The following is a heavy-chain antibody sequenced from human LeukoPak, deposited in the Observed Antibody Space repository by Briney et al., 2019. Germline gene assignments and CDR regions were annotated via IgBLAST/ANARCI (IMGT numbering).Heavy chain of an antibody. CDR1: GFTFSSYS. CDR2: ISSSSSYI. CDR3: ARGAGATRKIDY. J-gene: IGHJ4*02. D-gene: IGHD1-26*01. V-gene: IGHV3-21*01. Sequence: PGGSLRLSCAASGFTFSSYSMNWVRQAPGKGLEWVSSISSSSSYIYYADSVKGRFTISRDNAKNSLYLQMNSLRAEGTAVYYCARGAGATRKIDYWGQGTLVTVSS.